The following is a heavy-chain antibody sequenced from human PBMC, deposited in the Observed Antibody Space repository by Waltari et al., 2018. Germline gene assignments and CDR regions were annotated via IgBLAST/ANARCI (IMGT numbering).Heavy chain of an antibody. J-gene: IGHJ4*02. D-gene: IGHD3-22*01. CDR1: GASISSYY. CDR3: ARDSYDSSGYFFYFAY. Sequence: QVQLQESGPGLVKPSETLSLTCTVSGASISSYYWSWIRQPAGKGLEWIGHIYTSGTTNYNPPLKSRVTMSVDTSKNQFSLKLSSVTAADTAVYYCARDSYDSSGYFFYFAYWGQGTLVTVSS. CDR2: IYTSGTT. V-gene: IGHV4-4*07.